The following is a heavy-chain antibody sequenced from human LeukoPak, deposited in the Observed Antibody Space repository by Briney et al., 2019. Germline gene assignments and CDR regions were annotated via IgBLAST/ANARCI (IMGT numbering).Heavy chain of an antibody. Sequence: GSSAKVSCKASGYTFTSYGISWVRQAPGQGLEWMGWISAYNGNTNYAQKLQDRVTMTTDTSTSTAYMELRSLRSDDTAVYYCARVVSGWFDPWGQGTLVTVSS. CDR3: ARVVSGWFDP. CDR1: GYTFTSYG. J-gene: IGHJ5*02. CDR2: ISAYNGNT. V-gene: IGHV1-18*01.